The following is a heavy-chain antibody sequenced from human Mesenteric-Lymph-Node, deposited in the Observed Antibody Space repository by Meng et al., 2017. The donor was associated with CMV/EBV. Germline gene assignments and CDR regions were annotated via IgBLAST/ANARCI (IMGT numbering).Heavy chain of an antibody. D-gene: IGHD3-9*01. V-gene: IGHV4-34*01. CDR1: GGSFSGYY. CDR2: INHSGST. Sequence: QVQLHQLGSRLLKPSGTLSVTCAVYGGSFSGYYWNWIRQSPEKGLEWIGEINHSGSTTYNPSFTSRIIISVDTSTNQISLNMSSVTAADTAVYYCARGSSYDILTGYFDYWGQGALVTVSS. J-gene: IGHJ4*02. CDR3: ARGSSYDILTGYFDY.